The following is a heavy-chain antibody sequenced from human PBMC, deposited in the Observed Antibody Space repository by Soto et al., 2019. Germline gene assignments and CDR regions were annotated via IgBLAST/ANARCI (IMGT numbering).Heavy chain of an antibody. CDR2: ISGSGGST. CDR1: GFTFSSYA. Sequence: GGSLRLSCAASGFTFSSYAMSWVRQAPGKGLEWVSAISGSGGSTYYADSVMGRFTISRDNSKNTLYLQMNSLRAEDTAVYYCAKDLAGDSSSWYLGYYFAYWGQGTLVTVSS. J-gene: IGHJ4*02. D-gene: IGHD6-13*01. V-gene: IGHV3-23*01. CDR3: AKDLAGDSSSWYLGYYFAY.